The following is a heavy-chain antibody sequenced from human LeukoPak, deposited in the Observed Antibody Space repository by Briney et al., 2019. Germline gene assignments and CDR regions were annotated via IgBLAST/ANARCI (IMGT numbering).Heavy chain of an antibody. CDR3: ASPPGGYYYDSSGYYPAEYFQH. D-gene: IGHD3-22*01. CDR2: ISYDGSNK. V-gene: IGHV3-30*03. CDR1: GFTFSSYG. Sequence: GGSLRLSCAASGFTFSSYGMHWVRQVPGKGLEWVAVISYDGSNKYYADSVKGRFTISRDNSKNTLYLQMNSLRAEDTAVYYCASPPGGYYYDSSGYYPAEYFQHWGQGTLVTVSS. J-gene: IGHJ1*01.